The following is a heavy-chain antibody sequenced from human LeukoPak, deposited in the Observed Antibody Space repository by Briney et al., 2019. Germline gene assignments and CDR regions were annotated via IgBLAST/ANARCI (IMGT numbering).Heavy chain of an antibody. J-gene: IGHJ4*02. CDR1: GFTFSSYH. D-gene: IGHD1-26*01. CDR2: ISIFSTTI. Sequence: RGSLRLSCAASGFTFSSYHMNWVRQAPGKGLEWVSYISIFSTTIYYADSLKGRFTISRDDANNLVFLQMNSLRAEDTAVYYCARTYERELDYWGQGTLVTVSS. V-gene: IGHV3-48*01. CDR3: ARTYERELDY.